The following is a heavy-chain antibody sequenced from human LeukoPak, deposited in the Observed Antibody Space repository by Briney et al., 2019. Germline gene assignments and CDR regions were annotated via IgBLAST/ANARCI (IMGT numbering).Heavy chain of an antibody. J-gene: IGHJ4*02. V-gene: IGHV3-48*03. CDR1: GFTFSSYE. CDR2: ISSSGSTI. CDR3: ARVGQQLVLDYFDY. Sequence: PGGSLRLSCAASGFTFSSYEMNWVRQAPGKGLEWVSYISSSGSTIYYADSVKGRFTISRDNAKNSLYLQVNSLRAEDTAVYYCARVGQQLVLDYFDYWGQGTLVTVSS. D-gene: IGHD6-13*01.